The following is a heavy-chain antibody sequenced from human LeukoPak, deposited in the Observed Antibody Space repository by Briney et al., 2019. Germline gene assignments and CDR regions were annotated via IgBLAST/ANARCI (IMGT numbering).Heavy chain of an antibody. D-gene: IGHD3-10*01. CDR2: INPSGGST. Sequence: ASVKVSCKASGYTFTSYYMHWVRQAPGQGREWMGIINPSGGSTSYAQKFQGRVTMTRDTSTSTVYMELSSLRSEDTAVYYCASTRITMVRGVILTNPFDYWGQGTLVTVSS. CDR3: ASTRITMVRGVILTNPFDY. V-gene: IGHV1-46*01. CDR1: GYTFTSYY. J-gene: IGHJ4*02.